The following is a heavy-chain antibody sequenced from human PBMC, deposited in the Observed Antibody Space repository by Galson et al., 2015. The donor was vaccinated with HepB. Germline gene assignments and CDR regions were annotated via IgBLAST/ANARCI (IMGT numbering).Heavy chain of an antibody. J-gene: IGHJ5*02. CDR1: GYTFTSYY. CDR2: MNPNSGNT. V-gene: IGHV1-8*02. CDR3: ARAGSRLPRSWFDP. Sequence: SVKVSCKASGYTFTSYYMHWVRQATGQGLEWMGWMNPNSGNTGYAQKFQGRVTMTRNTSISTAYMELSSLRSEDTAVYYCARAGSRLPRSWFDPWGQGTLVTVSS. D-gene: IGHD3-3*01.